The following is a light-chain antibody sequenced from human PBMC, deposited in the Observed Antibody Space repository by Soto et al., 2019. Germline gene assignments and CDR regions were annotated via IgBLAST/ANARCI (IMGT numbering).Light chain of an antibody. CDR2: GAS. V-gene: IGKV3-20*01. Sequence: EIVLTQSPGTLSLSPGERATLSCRASQSVRSSYLAWYQQRPGQAPRLLISGASNRANGIPDRFIGSGSGTDFTLTISRLEPQDFAVYYCQQYGSSPVTFGQGTRLEIK. CDR1: QSVRSSY. CDR3: QQYGSSPVT. J-gene: IGKJ5*01.